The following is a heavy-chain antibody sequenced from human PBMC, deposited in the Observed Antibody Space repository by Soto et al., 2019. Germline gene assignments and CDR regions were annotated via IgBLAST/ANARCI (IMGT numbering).Heavy chain of an antibody. CDR1: GFSLSNARMG. CDR2: IFSNDEK. V-gene: IGHV2-26*01. D-gene: IGHD5-18*01. CDR3: ARTRGYSSIGPYYFDY. Sequence: QVTLKESGPVLVKPTETLTLTCTVSGFSLSNARMGVSWIRQPPGKALEWLAHIFSNDEKSYSTSLKSRLTISTDTSKSQVVLTMTNLDPVDTATYYCARTRGYSSIGPYYFDYWGQGTLVTVSS. J-gene: IGHJ4*02.